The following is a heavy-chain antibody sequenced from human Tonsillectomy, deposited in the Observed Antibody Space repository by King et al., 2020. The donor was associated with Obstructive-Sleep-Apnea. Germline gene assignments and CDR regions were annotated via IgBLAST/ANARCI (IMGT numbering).Heavy chain of an antibody. D-gene: IGHD3-10*01. J-gene: IGHJ4*02. V-gene: IGHV3-23*04. CDR1: GFTFSSYA. CDR2: ISGCGGST. CDR3: AKSNWFGELEV. Sequence: VQLVESGGGLVQPGGSLRLSCAASGFTFSSYAMSWVRPAPGKGLEWVSAISGCGGSTYYANPVKGRFTISRDNSKNTLYLQMNSLRAEDTAVYYCAKSNWFGELEVWGQGTLVTVSS.